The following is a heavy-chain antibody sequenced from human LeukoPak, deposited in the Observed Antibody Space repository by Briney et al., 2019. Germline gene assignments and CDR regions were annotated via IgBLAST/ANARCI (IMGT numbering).Heavy chain of an antibody. Sequence: GASVKVSCKASGYTFTNYAISWVRQAPGQGLEWMGWISAYNGNTNYAQKLQGRVTMTTDTSTSTAYMELRSLRSDDTAVYYCARVIGWFGEPRDAFDIWGQGTMVTVSS. CDR2: ISAYNGNT. CDR1: GYTFTNYA. CDR3: ARVIGWFGEPRDAFDI. V-gene: IGHV1-18*01. D-gene: IGHD3-10*01. J-gene: IGHJ3*02.